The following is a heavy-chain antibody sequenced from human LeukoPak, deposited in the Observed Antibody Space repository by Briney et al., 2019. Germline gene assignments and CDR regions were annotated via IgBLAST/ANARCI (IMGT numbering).Heavy chain of an antibody. J-gene: IGHJ6*03. V-gene: IGHV1-46*01. CDR2: INPSGGST. CDR1: GYTFTGYY. D-gene: IGHD4-11*01. Sequence: ASVKVSCKASGYTFTGYYMHWVRQAPGQGLEWMGIINPSGGSTSYAQKFQGRVTMTRDMSTSTVYMELSSLSSEDTAVDYCARVSKNSNYYYYYYMDVWGKGTTVTVSS. CDR3: ARVSKNSNYYYYYYMDV.